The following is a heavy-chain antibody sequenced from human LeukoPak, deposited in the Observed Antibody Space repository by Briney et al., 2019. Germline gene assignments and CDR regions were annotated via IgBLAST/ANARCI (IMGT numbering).Heavy chain of an antibody. J-gene: IGHJ5*02. V-gene: IGHV4-61*08. CDR1: GGSISSGDYY. Sequence: SSETLSLTCTVSGGSISSGDYYWNWIRQHPGKGLEWVGYIYYSGSTYYNPSLKSRVTISVDTSKNQFSLKLSSVTAADTAVYYCARGGGWMVRGVITKGTWFDPWGQGTLVTVSS. CDR3: ARGGGWMVRGVITKGTWFDP. D-gene: IGHD3-10*01. CDR2: IYYSGST.